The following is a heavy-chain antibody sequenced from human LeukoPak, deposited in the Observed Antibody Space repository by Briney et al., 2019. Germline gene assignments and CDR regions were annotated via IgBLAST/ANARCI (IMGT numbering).Heavy chain of an antibody. CDR3: AREWTYSSGWSTPGY. CDR1: DFVFSDYA. V-gene: IGHV3-30-3*01. Sequence: GGSLRLSCAASDFVFSDYAMHWVRQAPGKGLEWVALVSYDGGNRDYADSVKGRFTISRDNSKDTLYLQMNSLRTEDTALYYCAREWTYSSGWSTPGYWGQGTPVTVSS. D-gene: IGHD6-19*01. CDR2: VSYDGGNR. J-gene: IGHJ4*02.